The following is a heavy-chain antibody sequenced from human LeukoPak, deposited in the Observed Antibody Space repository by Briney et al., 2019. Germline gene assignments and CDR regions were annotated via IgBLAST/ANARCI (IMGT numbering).Heavy chain of an antibody. CDR3: ARRSTEAGLDL. V-gene: IGHV3-74*01. D-gene: IGHD4-17*01. J-gene: IGHJ5*02. CDR2: INSDGSST. Sequence: WVSRINSDGSSTRYADSVKGRFNISRDNAKNTLYLQMNSLRAEDTAVFYCARRSTEAGLDLWGQGTLVTVSS.